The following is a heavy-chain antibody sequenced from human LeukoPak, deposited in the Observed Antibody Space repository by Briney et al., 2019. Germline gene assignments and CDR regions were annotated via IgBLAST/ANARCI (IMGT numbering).Heavy chain of an antibody. CDR2: ISYDGSNE. D-gene: IGHD3-10*01. CDR3: AKVTYGSGTYGAFDY. Sequence: GGSLRLSCATSGFTFSSYGMHWVRQVPGKGLEWVAVISYDGSNEYYADSVKGRFTISRDNSKNTLYLQMNSLRAEDTAVYYCAKVTYGSGTYGAFDYWGQGTLVTVSS. J-gene: IGHJ4*02. CDR1: GFTFSSYG. V-gene: IGHV3-30*18.